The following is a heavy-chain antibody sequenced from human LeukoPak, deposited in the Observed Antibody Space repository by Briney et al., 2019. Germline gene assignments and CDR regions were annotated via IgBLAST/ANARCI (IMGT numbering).Heavy chain of an antibody. CDR2: IYYSGST. Sequence: PSETLSLTCTVSGGSISSYYWSWIRQPPGKGLEWIGYIYYSGSTNYNPSLKSRVTISVDTSKNQFSLKLSSVTAADTAVYYCARLCSGYDLYYYYYYGMDVWGKGTTVTVSS. V-gene: IGHV4-59*01. D-gene: IGHD5-12*01. CDR1: GGSISSYY. CDR3: ARLCSGYDLYYYYYYGMDV. J-gene: IGHJ6*04.